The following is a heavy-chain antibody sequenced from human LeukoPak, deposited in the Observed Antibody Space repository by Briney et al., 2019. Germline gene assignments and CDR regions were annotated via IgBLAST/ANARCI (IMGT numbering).Heavy chain of an antibody. V-gene: IGHV1-69*05. J-gene: IGHJ6*03. CDR3: ARVRGYCTNGVCYTGGYYYMDV. D-gene: IGHD2-8*01. CDR1: GGTFSSYA. CDR2: IIPIFGTA. Sequence: SVKVSCKASGGTFSSYAISWVRQAPGQGLEWMGGIIPIFGTANYAQKFQGRVTITTDESTSTAYMELSSLRSEDTAVYYCARVRGYCTNGVCYTGGYYYMDVWGKGTTVTVSS.